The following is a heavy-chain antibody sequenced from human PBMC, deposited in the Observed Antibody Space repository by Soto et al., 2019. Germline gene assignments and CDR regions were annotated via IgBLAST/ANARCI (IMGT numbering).Heavy chain of an antibody. D-gene: IGHD2-15*01. Sequence: SETLSLTCTVSGGSISSYYWSWIRQPPGKGLEWIGEINHSGSTNYNPSLKSRVTISVDTSKNQFSLKLSSVTAADTAVYYCARGGRGDIWGQGTMVTVSS. CDR1: GGSISSYY. V-gene: IGHV4-34*01. J-gene: IGHJ3*02. CDR3: ARGGRGDI. CDR2: INHSGST.